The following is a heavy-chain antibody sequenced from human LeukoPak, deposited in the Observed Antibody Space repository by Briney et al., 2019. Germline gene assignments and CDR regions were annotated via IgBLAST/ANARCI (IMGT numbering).Heavy chain of an antibody. CDR1: GGSISSGSYY. CDR3: ARGLSSSWYYFDY. D-gene: IGHD6-13*01. Sequence: SETLSLTCTVSGGSISSGSYYWSWIRQPAGKGLEWIGRIYTSGSTNYNPSLKSRVTISVDTSKNQFSLKLSSVTAADTAVYYCARGLSSSWYYFDYWGQGTLVTVSS. J-gene: IGHJ4*02. CDR2: IYTSGST. V-gene: IGHV4-61*02.